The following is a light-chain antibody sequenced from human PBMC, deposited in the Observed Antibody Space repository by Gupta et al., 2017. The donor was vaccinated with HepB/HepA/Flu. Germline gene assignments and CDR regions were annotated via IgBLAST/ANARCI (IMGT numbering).Light chain of an antibody. Sequence: DIVMTQSPLSLSVTPGQSASISCRSSQSLLHSNGQTYLYWYLQKPGQPPQLLIYEVSNRFSGVPQRFSGGGSGTDFTLKISRVEAEDVGLYYCMQGGQLPLTFGPGTRVDIK. CDR2: EVS. J-gene: IGKJ3*01. CDR1: QSLLHSNGQTY. V-gene: IGKV2D-29*01. CDR3: MQGGQLPLT.